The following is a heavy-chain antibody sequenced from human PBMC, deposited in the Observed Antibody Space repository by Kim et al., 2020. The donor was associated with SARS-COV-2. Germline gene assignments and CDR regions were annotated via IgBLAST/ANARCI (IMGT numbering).Heavy chain of an antibody. CDR1: GYTFTSYG. CDR2: ISAYNGNT. V-gene: IGHV1-18*01. D-gene: IGHD6-13*01. J-gene: IGHJ6*03. Sequence: ASVKVSCKASGYTFTSYGISWVRQAPGQGLEWMGWISAYNGNTNYAQKLQGRVTMTTDTSTSTAYMELRSLRSDDTAVYYCARGVDSSSWSRIGYYYYYYMDVWGKGTTVTVSS. CDR3: ARGVDSSSWSRIGYYYYYYMDV.